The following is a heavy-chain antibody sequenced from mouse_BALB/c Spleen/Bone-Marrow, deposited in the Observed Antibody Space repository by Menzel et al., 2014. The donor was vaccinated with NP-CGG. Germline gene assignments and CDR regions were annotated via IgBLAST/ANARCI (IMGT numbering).Heavy chain of an antibody. V-gene: IGHV1-14*01. J-gene: IGHJ4*01. Sequence: VQLQQSGPELVKPGASVKMSCKASGYTFTSYVMHWVKQKPGLGLEWIGYINPYNDGTKYNEKFKGKATLTSDKSSSTAYMELSSLTSEDSAVYYCAREGGYYGSLYAMDYWGQGTSVTVSS. CDR2: INPYNDGT. CDR1: GYTFTSYV. D-gene: IGHD1-1*01. CDR3: AREGGYYGSLYAMDY.